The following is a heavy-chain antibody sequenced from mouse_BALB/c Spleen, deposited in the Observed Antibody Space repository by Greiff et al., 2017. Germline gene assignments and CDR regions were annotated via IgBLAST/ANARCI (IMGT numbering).Heavy chain of an antibody. J-gene: IGHJ4*01. CDR1: GYSITSGYY. CDR3: ARVYYDYDGYAMDY. Sequence: ESGPGLVKPSQSLSLTCSVTGYSITSGYYWTWIRQFPGNKLEWMGYISYDGSNNYNPSLKNRISITRDTSKNQFFLKLNSVTTEDTATYYCARVYYDYDGYAMDYWGQGTSVTVSS. CDR2: ISYDGSN. D-gene: IGHD2-4*01. V-gene: IGHV3-6*02.